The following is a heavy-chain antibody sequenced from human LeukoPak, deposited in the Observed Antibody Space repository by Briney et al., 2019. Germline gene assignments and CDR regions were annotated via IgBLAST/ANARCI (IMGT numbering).Heavy chain of an antibody. Sequence: GRSLRLSCAASGFTFSTYGMHWVRQAPGRGLEWVALIWYDGSNKYYADSVKGRFTISRDNSNNALYLQMNSLRAEDTAVYYCARIPLGGQTADCWGQGTLVTVSS. V-gene: IGHV3-33*01. CDR1: GFTFSTYG. D-gene: IGHD3-16*01. J-gene: IGHJ4*02. CDR2: IWYDGSNK. CDR3: ARIPLGGQTADC.